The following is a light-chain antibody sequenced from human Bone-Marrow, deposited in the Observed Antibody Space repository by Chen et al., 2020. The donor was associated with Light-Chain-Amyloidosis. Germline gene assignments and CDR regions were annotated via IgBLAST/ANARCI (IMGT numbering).Light chain of an antibody. V-gene: IGLV3-21*02. CDR2: DDS. CDR3: QVWDRSSDRPV. J-gene: IGLJ3*02. Sequence: SYVLTQPSSVSVAPGHTATVACGGNNIGSTSVHWYQQTPGQAPLLFVYDDSGRASWIPERVSGSNSGNTATLTISRVEAGDEADYYCQVWDRSSDRPVFGGGTKMTVL. CDR1: NIGSTS.